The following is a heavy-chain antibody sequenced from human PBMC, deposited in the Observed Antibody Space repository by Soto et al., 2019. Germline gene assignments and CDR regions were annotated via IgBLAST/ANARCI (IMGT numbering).Heavy chain of an antibody. CDR1: GFNFRTYG. D-gene: IGHD4-17*01. Sequence: QVQLVESGGGVVQHGRSLRLSCAASGFNFRTYGIHWVRQAPGKGLEWVALISKDGSHSYYAHSVKGRFTTSRDNSQNKAFLQVNSLRADDTAVYFCARGTDYADLGNAEYFHPWGQGTLVTVSS. V-gene: IGHV3-30*03. CDR2: ISKDGSHS. J-gene: IGHJ1*01. CDR3: ARGTDYADLGNAEYFHP.